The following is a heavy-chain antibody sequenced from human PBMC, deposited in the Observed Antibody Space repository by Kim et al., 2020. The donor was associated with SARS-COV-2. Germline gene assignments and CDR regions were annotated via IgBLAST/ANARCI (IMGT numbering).Heavy chain of an antibody. CDR3: ARGYYGSGKS. J-gene: IGHJ5*02. V-gene: IGHV1-8*01. D-gene: IGHD3-10*01. Sequence: GYAQKFQGRVTMTRNTSISTAYMELSSLRSEDTAVYYCARGYYGSGKSWGQGTLVTVSS.